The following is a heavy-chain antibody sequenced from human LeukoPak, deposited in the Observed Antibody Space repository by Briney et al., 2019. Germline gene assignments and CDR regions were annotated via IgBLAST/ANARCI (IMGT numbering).Heavy chain of an antibody. Sequence: SGPALVKPTQTLTLTCTFSGFSLSTGGMRVSWIRQPPGKALEWLARIDWDDDKFYSTSLKTRLTISKDTSKNQVVLTVTNMDPVDTATYYCARMSSSGWYGYWGQGTLVTVSS. CDR2: IDWDDDK. D-gene: IGHD6-19*01. CDR1: GFSLSTGGMR. V-gene: IGHV2-70*04. J-gene: IGHJ4*02. CDR3: ARMSSSGWYGY.